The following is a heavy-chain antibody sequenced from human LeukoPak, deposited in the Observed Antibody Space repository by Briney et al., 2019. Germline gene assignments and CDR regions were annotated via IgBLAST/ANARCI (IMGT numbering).Heavy chain of an antibody. CDR3: ARPIVGTTGYYFDC. D-gene: IGHD1-26*01. J-gene: IGHJ4*02. Sequence: ASAKVSCKASGYTFTSYYIHWVRQAPGQGLEWMGIINPSGGSTSYAQKFQGRVTMTRDTSTSTVYMELSSLRSEDTAIYYCARPIVGTTGYYFDCWGQGTLVTVSS. CDR2: INPSGGST. V-gene: IGHV1-46*01. CDR1: GYTFTSYY.